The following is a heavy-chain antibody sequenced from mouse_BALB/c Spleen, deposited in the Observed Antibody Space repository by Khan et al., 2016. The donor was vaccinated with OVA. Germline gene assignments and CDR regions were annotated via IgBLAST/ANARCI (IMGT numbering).Heavy chain of an antibody. Sequence: EVQLVESGPGLVKPSQSLSLTCTVTGYSITSEYAWNWIRQFPGNKLEWMVYINYSGNTRFNPSLKSRTSITRDTSKNQFFLQLNSVTTEDTATYYCARKDYYDYDPFPYWGQGTLVTVSA. CDR3: ARKDYYDYDPFPY. V-gene: IGHV3-2*02. J-gene: IGHJ3*01. D-gene: IGHD2-4*01. CDR1: GYSITSEYA. CDR2: INYSGNT.